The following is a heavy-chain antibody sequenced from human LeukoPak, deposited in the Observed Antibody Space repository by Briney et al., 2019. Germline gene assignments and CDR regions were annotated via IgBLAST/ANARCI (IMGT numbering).Heavy chain of an antibody. CDR2: ISAYNGNT. CDR3: ARQPPQQWLVQYYFDY. V-gene: IGHV1-18*01. Sequence: GASVKVSCKASGYTFTSYGISWVRQAPGQGLEWMGWISAYNGNTNYAQKLQGRVTMTTDTSTSTAYMELRSLGSDDTAVYYCARQPPQQWLVQYYFDYWGQGTLVTVSS. J-gene: IGHJ4*02. CDR1: GYTFTSYG. D-gene: IGHD6-19*01.